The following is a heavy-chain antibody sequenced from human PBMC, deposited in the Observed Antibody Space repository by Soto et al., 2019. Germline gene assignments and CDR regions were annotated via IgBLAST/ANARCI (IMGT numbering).Heavy chain of an antibody. CDR2: IYYAGST. Sequence: SETLSLTCTVSGGSVSSGDYYWSWIRQPPGKGLEWIAHIYYAGSTYYNPSLKSRITISLDTSKNQFSLKLSSVTAADTAVYYCVSVTRYCSGGRCYPNWFDPWGQGTLITVSS. CDR3: VSVTRYCSGGRCYPNWFDP. V-gene: IGHV4-30-4*01. D-gene: IGHD2-15*01. J-gene: IGHJ5*02. CDR1: GGSVSSGDYY.